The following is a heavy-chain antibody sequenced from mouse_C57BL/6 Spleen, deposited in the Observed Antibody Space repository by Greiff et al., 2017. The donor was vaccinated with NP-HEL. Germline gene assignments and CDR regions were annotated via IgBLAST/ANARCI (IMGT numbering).Heavy chain of an antibody. CDR3: AEGVSNYDAMDY. CDR2: IHPNSGST. D-gene: IGHD2-5*01. Sequence: VQLQQPGAELVKPGASVKLSCKASGYTFTSYWMHWVKQRPGQGLEWIGMIHPNSGSTNYNEKFKSKATLTVDKSSSTAYMQLSSLTSEDSAVYNCAEGVSNYDAMDYWGQGTSVTVSS. CDR1: GYTFTSYW. V-gene: IGHV1-64*01. J-gene: IGHJ4*01.